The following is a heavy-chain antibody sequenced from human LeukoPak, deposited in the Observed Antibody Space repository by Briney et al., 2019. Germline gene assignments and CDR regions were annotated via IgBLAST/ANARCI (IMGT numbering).Heavy chain of an antibody. J-gene: IGHJ6*03. CDR2: LYSGGTT. CDR1: GFSVSDNY. Sequence: PGGSLRLSCATSGFSVSDNYMSWVRQAPGKGLEWVSILYSGGTTYYADSVKGRFTISRDNSKNTLYLQMNSLRAEDTAVYYCAKGQYDFWSGYYAQDYYYMDVWGKGTTVTVSS. D-gene: IGHD3-3*01. CDR3: AKGQYDFWSGYYAQDYYYMDV. V-gene: IGHV3-53*01.